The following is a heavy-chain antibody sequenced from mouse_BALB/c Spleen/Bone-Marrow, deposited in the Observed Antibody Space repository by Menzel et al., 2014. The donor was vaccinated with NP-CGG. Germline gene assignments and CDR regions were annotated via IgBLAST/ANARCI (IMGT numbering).Heavy chain of an antibody. CDR3: VRPYDSYAMDS. D-gene: IGHD2-10*02. V-gene: IGHV5-17*02. CDR1: GFTFSSFG. CDR2: ISSGSRNI. J-gene: IGHJ4*01. Sequence: EVKLVESGGGLVQPGGSRRLSCAASGFTFSSFGMHWVRQAPEKGLEWVAYISSGSRNIYYVHTVKGRFIISRDNPKDTLFLQMTSLRSEDTAMYYCVRPYDSYAMDSWGQGTSVTVSS.